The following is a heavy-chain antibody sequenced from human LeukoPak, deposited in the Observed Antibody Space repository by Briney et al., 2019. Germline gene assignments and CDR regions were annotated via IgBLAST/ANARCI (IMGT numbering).Heavy chain of an antibody. CDR2: IFHGGGT. CDR1: GDSITNYY. D-gene: IGHD3-10*01. Sequence: PSETLSLTCTVSGDSITNYYWSWIRQPPGGGLEWIGYIFHGGGTNCDPSPESRLTISLDTSNNQFSLKLRSVTPADTAVYYCATDRAAGESYYYDSWGQGTPVTVSS. CDR3: ATDRAAGESYYYDS. J-gene: IGHJ4*02. V-gene: IGHV4-59*01.